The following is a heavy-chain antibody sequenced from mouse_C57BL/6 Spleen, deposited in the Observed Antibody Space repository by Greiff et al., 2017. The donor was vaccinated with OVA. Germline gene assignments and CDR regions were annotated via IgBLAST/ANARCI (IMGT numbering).Heavy chain of an antibody. CDR3: ARRANDDYYVGYFDV. D-gene: IGHD2-3*01. V-gene: IGHV5-17*01. CDR2: ISSGSSTI. J-gene: IGHJ1*03. CDR1: GFTFSDYG. Sequence: EVKLVESGGGLVKPGGSLKLSCAASGFTFSDYGMHWVRQAPEKGLEWVAYISSGSSTIYYADTVKGRFTISRDNAKNTLFLQMTSLRSEDTAMYYCARRANDDYYVGYFDVWGTGTTVTVSS.